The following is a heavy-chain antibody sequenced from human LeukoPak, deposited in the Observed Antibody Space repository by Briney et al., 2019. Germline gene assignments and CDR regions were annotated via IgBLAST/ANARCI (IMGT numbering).Heavy chain of an antibody. Sequence: GRSLRLSCAASGFTFDDYAMHWVRQAPGKGLEWVSGISWNSGSIGYADSVKGRFTISRDNAKNSLYLRMNSLRAEDTALYYCAKSGWELLEGGGSYSDYWGQGTLVTVSS. CDR2: ISWNSGSI. J-gene: IGHJ4*02. D-gene: IGHD1-26*01. V-gene: IGHV3-9*01. CDR1: GFTFDDYA. CDR3: AKSGWELLEGGGSYSDY.